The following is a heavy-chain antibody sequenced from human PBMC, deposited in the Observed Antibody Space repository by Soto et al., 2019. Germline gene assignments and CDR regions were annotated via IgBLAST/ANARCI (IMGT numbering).Heavy chain of an antibody. D-gene: IGHD6-13*01. Sequence: PSETLSLTCAVYGGSFSGYYWSWIRQPPGKGLEWIGEINHSGSTNYNPSLKSRVTISVGTSKNQFSLKLSSVTAADTAVYYCARDLNRLHSSRVYWGQGTLVTVSS. J-gene: IGHJ4*02. V-gene: IGHV4-34*01. CDR2: INHSGST. CDR1: GGSFSGYY. CDR3: ARDLNRLHSSRVY.